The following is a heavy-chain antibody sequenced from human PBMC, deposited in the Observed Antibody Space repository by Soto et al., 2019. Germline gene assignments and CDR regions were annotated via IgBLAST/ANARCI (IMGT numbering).Heavy chain of an antibody. Sequence: GASVKVSCKASGYTFTSYGISWVRQAPGQGLEWMGWISAYNGNTNYAQKLQGRVTMTTDTSTSTAYMELRSLRSDDTAVYYCAREGCSSTSCANYYYYYMDVWGKGTTVTVSS. CDR1: GYTFTSYG. D-gene: IGHD2-2*01. CDR3: AREGCSSTSCANYYYYYMDV. CDR2: ISAYNGNT. J-gene: IGHJ6*03. V-gene: IGHV1-18*01.